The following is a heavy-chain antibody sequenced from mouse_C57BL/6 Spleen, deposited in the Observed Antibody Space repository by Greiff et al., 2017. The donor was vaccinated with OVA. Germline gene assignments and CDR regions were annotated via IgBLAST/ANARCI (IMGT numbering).Heavy chain of an antibody. Sequence: QVQLQQPGAELVKPGASVKLSCKASGYTFTSYWMHWVKQRPGQGLEWIGMIHPNSGSTNYNEKFKSKATLTVDKSSSTAYMHLSSLTSEDSAVYYCARETYYYGSSGYFDYWGQGTTLTVSS. D-gene: IGHD1-1*01. J-gene: IGHJ2*01. CDR2: IHPNSGST. CDR1: GYTFTSYW. V-gene: IGHV1-64*01. CDR3: ARETYYYGSSGYFDY.